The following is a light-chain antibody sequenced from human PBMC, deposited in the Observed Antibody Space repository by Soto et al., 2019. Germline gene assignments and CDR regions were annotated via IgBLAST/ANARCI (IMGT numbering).Light chain of an antibody. V-gene: IGKV3-11*01. CDR3: QQRSNWPPNRLT. J-gene: IGKJ4*01. Sequence: IVLTQSPATLSLSPGERATLSCRAIQSVSSYFAWYQQTPGQAPRLLIYDASNRATGIPARFSGSGSGTDFTLTISSLEPEDFAVYYCQQRSNWPPNRLTFGGGTKVDIK. CDR1: QSVSSY. CDR2: DAS.